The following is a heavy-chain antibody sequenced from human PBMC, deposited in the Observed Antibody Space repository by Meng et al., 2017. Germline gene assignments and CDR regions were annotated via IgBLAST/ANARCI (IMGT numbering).Heavy chain of an antibody. Sequence: QVRLRASGPGLVGPSETRSLTCTVSGGSVGSGNYYWSWIRQPPGKGLEWIGYIVYSGSTTYNPSLKTRVTISADTSKNQFSLKLTSVTAADTAVYFCARDVGGDYETLFDYWGQGTLVTVSS. CDR3: ARDVGGDYETLFDY. CDR1: GGSVGSGNYY. D-gene: IGHD4-17*01. V-gene: IGHV4-61*01. CDR2: IVYSGST. J-gene: IGHJ4*02.